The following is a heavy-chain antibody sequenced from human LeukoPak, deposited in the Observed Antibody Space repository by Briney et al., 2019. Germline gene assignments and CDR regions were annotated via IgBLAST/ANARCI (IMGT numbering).Heavy chain of an antibody. CDR2: ISSSGSTI. Sequence: GGSLRLSCAASGFTFSSYEMNWVRQAPGKGLEWVSYISSSGSTIYYADSVKGRFTISRDNAKNSLYLQMNSLRAEDTAVYYCARDNAYAFDIWGQGTLVTVSS. CDR1: GFTFSSYE. V-gene: IGHV3-48*03. D-gene: IGHD2-2*01. CDR3: ARDNAYAFDI. J-gene: IGHJ3*02.